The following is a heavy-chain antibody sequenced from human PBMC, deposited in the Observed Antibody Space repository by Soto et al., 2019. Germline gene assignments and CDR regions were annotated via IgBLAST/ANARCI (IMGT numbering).Heavy chain of an antibody. CDR2: INSDGSST. CDR3: ARDPGALDAFDI. CDR1: VFTFSSYW. V-gene: IGHV3-74*01. D-gene: IGHD3-10*01. J-gene: IGHJ3*02. Sequence: PGWSLRLSCASSVFTFSSYWMHWVRQAPGKGLVWVSRINSDGSSTSYADSVKGRFTISRDNAKNTLYLQMNSLRAEDTAVYYCARDPGALDAFDIWGQGTMVTVSS.